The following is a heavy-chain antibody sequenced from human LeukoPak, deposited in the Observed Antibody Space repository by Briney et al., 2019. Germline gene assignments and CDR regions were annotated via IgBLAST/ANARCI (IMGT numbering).Heavy chain of an antibody. V-gene: IGHV4-39*07. CDR3: ARDRRYYDSSGYIRGFDY. CDR1: GGSISSSSSYY. Sequence: SETLSLTCTVSGGSISSSSSYYWGWIRQPPGKGLEWIGSIYHSGSTYYNPSLKSRVTVSVDTSKNQFSLKLTSVTAADTAVYYCARDRRYYDSSGYIRGFDYWGQGTLVTVSS. CDR2: IYHSGST. J-gene: IGHJ4*02. D-gene: IGHD3-22*01.